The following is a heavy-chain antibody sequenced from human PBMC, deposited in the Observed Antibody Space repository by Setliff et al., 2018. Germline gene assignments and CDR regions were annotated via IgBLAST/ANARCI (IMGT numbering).Heavy chain of an antibody. Sequence: SETLSLTCTVSGGSVSPYFWTWIRQPPGKGLEWIGEINHYGSTKYKSSLKSRVTISVDTSKNQFSLKLNSVTAADTAVYYCARRWNFGPYGSGIHDGFDMWGQGTMVTVSS. CDR2: INHYGST. CDR3: ARRWNFGPYGSGIHDGFDM. D-gene: IGHD3-10*01. CDR1: GGSVSPYF. V-gene: IGHV4-34*01. J-gene: IGHJ3*02.